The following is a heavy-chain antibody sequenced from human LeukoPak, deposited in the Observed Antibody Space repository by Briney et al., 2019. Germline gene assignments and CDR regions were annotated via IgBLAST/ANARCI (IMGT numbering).Heavy chain of an antibody. J-gene: IGHJ4*02. CDR1: GFTFNSYE. CDR3: ARPLGYFDWLLDY. CDR2: ISSSSSYI. D-gene: IGHD3-9*01. Sequence: GGSLRLSCAASGFTFNSYEMNWVRQAPGKGLEWVSSISSSSSYIYYADSVKGRFTISRDNAKNSLYLQMNSLRAEDTAVYYCARPLGYFDWLLDYWGQGTLVTVSS. V-gene: IGHV3-21*01.